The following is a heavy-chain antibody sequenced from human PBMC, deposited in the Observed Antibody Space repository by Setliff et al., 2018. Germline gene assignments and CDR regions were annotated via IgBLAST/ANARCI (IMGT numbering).Heavy chain of an antibody. D-gene: IGHD1-26*01. Sequence: SETLSLTCTVSGGSLRGNAIFWGWIRQPPGKGLEWIGSIYYTGDPYYNPSLKSRVTMSVDTSRNQLSLKLTSVTAADTAAYYCARHWDFDYWGRGALVTVSS. J-gene: IGHJ4*02. CDR3: ARHWDFDY. CDR1: GGSLRGNAIF. CDR2: IYYTGDP. V-gene: IGHV4-39*01.